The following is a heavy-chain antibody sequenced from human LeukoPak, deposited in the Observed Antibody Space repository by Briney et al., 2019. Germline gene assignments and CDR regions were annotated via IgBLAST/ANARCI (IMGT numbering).Heavy chain of an antibody. D-gene: IGHD6-6*01. J-gene: IGHJ6*03. CDR3: AKDGIAARLYDYYYMDV. CDR2: ISGSGGST. CDR1: GFTFSSYA. V-gene: IGHV3-23*01. Sequence: GGSLRLSCATSGFTFSSYAMSWVRQAPGRGLEWVSAISGSGGSTYYADSVKGRFTISRDNSKNTLYLQMNSLRAEDTAVYYCAKDGIAARLYDYYYMDVWGKGTTVTVSS.